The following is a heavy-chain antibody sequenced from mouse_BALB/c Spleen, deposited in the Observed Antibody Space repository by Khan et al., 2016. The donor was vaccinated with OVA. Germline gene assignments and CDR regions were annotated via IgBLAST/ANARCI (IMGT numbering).Heavy chain of an antibody. CDR1: GYTFSSYW. J-gene: IGHJ4*01. D-gene: IGHD4-1*01. CDR2: ILPGRGNS. Sequence: QVQLQQSGAELMKPGASVKISCKATGYTFSSYWIEWVKQRPGHGLEWIGEILPGRGNSNFNEKFKGKATFTADTSSNIAYMQLSSLTSEDSAVYYCARGAGTTYGMDSWGQGTSVTVSS. V-gene: IGHV1-9*01. CDR3: ARGAGTTYGMDS.